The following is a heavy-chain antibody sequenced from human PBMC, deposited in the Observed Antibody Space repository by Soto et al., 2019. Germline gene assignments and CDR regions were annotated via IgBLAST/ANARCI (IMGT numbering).Heavy chain of an antibody. CDR3: SATVTTGGWFDP. CDR1: GFTFSSYS. J-gene: IGHJ5*02. Sequence: PGGSLRLSCAASGFTFSSYSMNWVRQAPGKGLEWVSYISSSSSTIYYADSVKGRFTSSRDNAKNSLYLQMNSLRAEDTAVYYCSATVTTGGWFDPWGQGTLVPVSS. V-gene: IGHV3-48*01. D-gene: IGHD4-17*01. CDR2: ISSSSSTI.